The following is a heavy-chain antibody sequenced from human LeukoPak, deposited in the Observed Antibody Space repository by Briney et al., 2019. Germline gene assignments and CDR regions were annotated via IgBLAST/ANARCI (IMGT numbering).Heavy chain of an antibody. CDR3: ARELYGAFDI. J-gene: IGHJ3*02. V-gene: IGHV3-7*01. CDR2: IKQDGSEK. CDR1: YW. Sequence: YWXXXXXXXPGKGLEWVANIKQDGSEKYYVDSVKGRFTISRDNAKNSLYLQMNSLRAEDTAVYYCARELYGAFDIWGQGTMVTVSS. D-gene: IGHD3-16*02.